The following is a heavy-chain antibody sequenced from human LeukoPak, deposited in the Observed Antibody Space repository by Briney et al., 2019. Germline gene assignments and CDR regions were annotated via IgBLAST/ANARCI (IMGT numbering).Heavy chain of an antibody. CDR3: ARGRAAVGLDY. CDR2: IYYSGST. Sequence: SQTLSLTCTVSGGSISSGGYYWSWLRQPPGKGLEWIGYIYYSGSTNYNPSLKSRVTISEDTSKNQFSLKLSSVTAADTAVYYCARGRAAVGLDYWGQGTLVTVSS. D-gene: IGHD6-13*01. J-gene: IGHJ4*02. CDR1: GGSISSGGYY. V-gene: IGHV4-61*08.